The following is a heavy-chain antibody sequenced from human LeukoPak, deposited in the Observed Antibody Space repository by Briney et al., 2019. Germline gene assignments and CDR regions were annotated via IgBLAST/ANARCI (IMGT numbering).Heavy chain of an antibody. CDR1: GGSISTHY. CDR3: AREIEMATQFDY. J-gene: IGHJ4*02. Sequence: SESLSLTCTVSGGSISTHYWSWIRQPAGKGLEWIGRISTTGSINYNPSLKSRVTMSLDTSKNYFSLKLSSVTAADTAVYYCAREIEMATQFDYWGQGTLVTVSS. CDR2: ISTTGSI. D-gene: IGHD5-24*01. V-gene: IGHV4-4*07.